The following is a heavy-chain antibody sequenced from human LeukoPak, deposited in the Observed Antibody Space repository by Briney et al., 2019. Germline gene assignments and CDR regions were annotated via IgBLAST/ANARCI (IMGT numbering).Heavy chain of an antibody. Sequence: GGSLRLSCAASGFTFISYAMSWVRQAPGKGLEWVSAISGSGGSTYYADSVKGRFIISRDNSKNTLYLEMNSLRAGDTAVYYCAKGSAYSDAFDIWGQGTMVTVSS. CDR2: ISGSGGST. D-gene: IGHD3-16*01. V-gene: IGHV3-23*01. J-gene: IGHJ3*02. CDR1: GFTFISYA. CDR3: AKGSAYSDAFDI.